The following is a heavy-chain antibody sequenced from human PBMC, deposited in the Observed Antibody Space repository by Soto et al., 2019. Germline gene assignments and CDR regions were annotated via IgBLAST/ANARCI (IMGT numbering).Heavy chain of an antibody. CDR2: ISYDGSNK. D-gene: IGHD3-16*01. Sequence: QVQLVESGGGVVQPGRSLRLSCAASGFTFSSYGMHWVRQAPGKGLEWVAVISYDGSNKYYADSVKGRFTISRDNSKNTLYLQRNSLRAEDTAVYSWAGGGDWGQGTLVTVSS. J-gene: IGHJ4*02. CDR3: AGGGD. CDR1: GFTFSSYG. V-gene: IGHV3-30*03.